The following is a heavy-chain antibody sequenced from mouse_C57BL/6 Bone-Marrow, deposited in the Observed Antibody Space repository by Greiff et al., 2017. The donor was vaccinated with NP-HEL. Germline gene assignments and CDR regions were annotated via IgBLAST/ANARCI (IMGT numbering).Heavy chain of an antibody. CDR1: GFNIKDDY. D-gene: IGHD1-1*01. Sequence: VQLQQSGAELVRPRASVKLSCTASGFNIKDDYMHWVKQRPEQGLEWIGWIDPENGDTEYASKFQGKATITADTSSNTAYLQLSSLTSEDTAVYYCTPLLRYHYYAMDYWGQGTSVTVSS. CDR2: IDPENGDT. V-gene: IGHV14-4*01. CDR3: TPLLRYHYYAMDY. J-gene: IGHJ4*01.